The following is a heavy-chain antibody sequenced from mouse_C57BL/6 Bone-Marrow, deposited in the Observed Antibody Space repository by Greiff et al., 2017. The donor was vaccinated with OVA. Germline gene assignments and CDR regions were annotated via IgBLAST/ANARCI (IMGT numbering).Heavy chain of an antibody. CDR2: INPGSGGT. D-gene: IGHD1-1*02. CDR1: GYAFTNYL. V-gene: IGHV1-54*01. CDR3: ARWGYYVHRGWYFDY. J-gene: IGHJ2*01. Sequence: VKLMESGAELVRPGTSVKVSCKASGYAFTNYLIEWVKQRPGQGLEWIGVINPGSGGTNYNEKFKGKATLTADKSSSTAYMQLSSLTSEDSAVYFCARWGYYVHRGWYFDYWGQGTTLTVSS.